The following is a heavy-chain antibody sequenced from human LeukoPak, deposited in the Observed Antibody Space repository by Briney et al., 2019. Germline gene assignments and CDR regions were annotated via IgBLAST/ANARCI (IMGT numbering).Heavy chain of an antibody. Sequence: SQTLSLTCIVSGGSISTYYWNWLRQPPGKGLEWIGYIDYSGTANINPSLKSRGTLSIDTSRNQFSLKLSSVTAADTAMYYCARAGGSYSFDYWGQGSRVTVSS. CDR1: GGSISTYY. V-gene: IGHV4-59*01. CDR2: IDYSGTA. CDR3: ARAGGSYSFDY. D-gene: IGHD1-26*01. J-gene: IGHJ4*02.